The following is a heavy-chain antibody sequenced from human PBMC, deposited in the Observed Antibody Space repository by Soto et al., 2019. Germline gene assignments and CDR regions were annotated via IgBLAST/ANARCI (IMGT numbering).Heavy chain of an antibody. J-gene: IGHJ5*02. CDR1: GGSISSSNW. D-gene: IGHD6-19*01. V-gene: IGHV4-4*02. Sequence: QVQLHESGPGLVKPSGTLSLTCAVSGGSISSSNWWSWVRQPPGKGLEGIGEIYHSGSTNYNPSLQSRVTMSVDKSTNQFSLKLSSVTAADTAVYYCARDIAVAGTGNWFAPWGQATLVTVSS. CDR2: IYHSGST. CDR3: ARDIAVAGTGNWFAP.